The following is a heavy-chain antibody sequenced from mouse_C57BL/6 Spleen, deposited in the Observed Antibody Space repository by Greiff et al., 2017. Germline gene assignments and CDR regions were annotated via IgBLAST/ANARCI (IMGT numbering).Heavy chain of an antibody. Sequence: EVHLVESEGGLVQPGSSMKLSCTASGFTFSDYYMAWVRQVPEKGLEWVANINYDGSSTYYLDSLKSRFIISRDNAKNILYLQMSSLKSEDTATYYCARGGGGSAWFAYWGQGTLVTVSA. CDR3: ARGGGGSAWFAY. J-gene: IGHJ3*01. CDR2: INYDGSST. CDR1: GFTFSDYY. V-gene: IGHV5-16*01.